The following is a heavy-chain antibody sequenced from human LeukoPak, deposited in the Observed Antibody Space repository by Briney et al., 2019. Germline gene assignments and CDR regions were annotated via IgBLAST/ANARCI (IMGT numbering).Heavy chain of an antibody. CDR2: ISGGGETT. Sequence: PGGSLRLSCAASGFTFNNYAMNWVRQAPGKGLEWVSSISGGGETTYYADSAEGRFTISRDNSQNTLYLQMNSLRAEDTAVYYCARDYADYVGYFFFDYWGQGTLVTVSS. CDR3: ARDYADYVGYFFFDY. V-gene: IGHV3-23*01. D-gene: IGHD4-17*01. CDR1: GFTFNNYA. J-gene: IGHJ4*02.